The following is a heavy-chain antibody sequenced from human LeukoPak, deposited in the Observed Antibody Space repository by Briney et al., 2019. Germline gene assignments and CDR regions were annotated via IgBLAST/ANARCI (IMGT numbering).Heavy chain of an antibody. D-gene: IGHD6-19*01. CDR3: ARLLRSGWYWDLDY. Sequence: SETLSLTCTVSGGSISSGDYYWSWIRQPPGKGLEWNGEINHSGSTNYNPSRKSRVTISVDTSKNQFSMKLSSVTAADTAVYYCARLLRSGWYWDLDYWGQGTLVTVSS. CDR1: GGSISSGDYY. V-gene: IGHV4-39*07. J-gene: IGHJ4*02. CDR2: INHSGST.